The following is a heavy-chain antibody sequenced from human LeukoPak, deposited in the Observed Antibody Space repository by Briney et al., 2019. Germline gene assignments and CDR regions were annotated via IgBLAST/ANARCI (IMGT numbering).Heavy chain of an antibody. Sequence: SETLLLTCTVSGGSISSYYWSWIRQPPGKGLEWIGYIYYSGSTNYNPSLKGRVTIAVDTSKTQFSLKLRSVTAADTAVYSCARSLVVEGGYYFDYWGQGTLVTVSS. CDR1: GGSISSYY. CDR2: IYYSGST. J-gene: IGHJ4*02. D-gene: IGHD2-15*01. CDR3: ARSLVVEGGYYFDY. V-gene: IGHV4-59*01.